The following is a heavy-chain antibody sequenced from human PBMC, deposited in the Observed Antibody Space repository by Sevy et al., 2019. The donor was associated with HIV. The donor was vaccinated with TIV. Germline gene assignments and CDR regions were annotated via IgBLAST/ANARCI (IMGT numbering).Heavy chain of an antibody. CDR3: AGDRPREEVGGGYYYYYMDV. V-gene: IGHV4-59*01. CDR2: IYYSGST. CDR1: GGSISSYY. D-gene: IGHD3-10*01. J-gene: IGHJ6*03. Sequence: SETLSLTCTVSGGSISSYYWSWIRQPPGKGLEWIGYIYYSGSTNYNPSLKSRVTISVDTSKNQFSRKLSSVTAADPAVYYCAGDRPREEVGGGYYYYYMDVWGKGTTVTVSS.